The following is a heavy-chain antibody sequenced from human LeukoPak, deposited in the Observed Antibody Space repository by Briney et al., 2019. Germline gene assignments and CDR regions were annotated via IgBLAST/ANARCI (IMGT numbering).Heavy chain of an antibody. CDR2: IYYSGST. CDR1: GGSISSSSYY. CDR3: ARSEKTTVTTPGDY. V-gene: IGHV4-39*01. Sequence: SETLSLTCTVSGGSISSSSYYWGWIRQPPGKGLEWIGSIYYSGSTYYNPSLKSRVTISVDTSKNQFSLKLSSVTAADTAVYYCARSEKTTVTTPGDYWGQGTLVAVSS. D-gene: IGHD4-17*01. J-gene: IGHJ4*02.